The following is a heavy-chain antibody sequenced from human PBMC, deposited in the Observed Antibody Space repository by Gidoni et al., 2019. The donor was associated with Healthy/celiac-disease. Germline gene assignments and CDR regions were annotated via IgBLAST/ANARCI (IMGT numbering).Heavy chain of an antibody. CDR3: ARLRYGSGSYYFDL. V-gene: IGHV3-53*04. J-gene: IGHJ2*01. CDR1: GFTLSSNY. Sequence: EVQLVEYGGGLVQSGGSMRLSCSASGFTLSSNYMSWALQSPGKGLEWVSVIYSGGSTYYADSVKGRFTISRHNSKNTLYLQMNSLRAEDTAVYYCARLRYGSGSYYFDLWGRGTLVTVSS. CDR2: IYSGGST. D-gene: IGHD3-10*01.